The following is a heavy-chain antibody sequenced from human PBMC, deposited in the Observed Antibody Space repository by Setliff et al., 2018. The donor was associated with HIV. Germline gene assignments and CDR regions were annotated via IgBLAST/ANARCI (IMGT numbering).Heavy chain of an antibody. Sequence: ASVKVSCKTSGYTFKSYDINWVRQAPGQRPEWMARINAGNGNREYSPKFQGRVTITADTSASTMYMELSSLRSEDTAVYYCATDAYHDFLTGPTPGAFDIWGQGTAVT. D-gene: IGHD3-9*01. V-gene: IGHV1-3*01. CDR1: GYTFKSYD. J-gene: IGHJ3*02. CDR3: ATDAYHDFLTGPTPGAFDI. CDR2: INAGNGNR.